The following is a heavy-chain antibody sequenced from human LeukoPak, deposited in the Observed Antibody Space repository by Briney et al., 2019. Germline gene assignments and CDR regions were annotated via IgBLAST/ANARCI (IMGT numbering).Heavy chain of an antibody. CDR1: GFTFSSYA. CDR3: ARDGSSGISHAADY. Sequence: GGSLRLSCAASGFTFSSYAMIWVRQAPGKGLEWVANIKQDGNEKYYVDSVRGRVTISRDNAKNSLYLQMNSLRAEDTAVYYCARDGSSGISHAADYWGQGTLVTVSS. V-gene: IGHV3-7*01. J-gene: IGHJ4*02. D-gene: IGHD3-22*01. CDR2: IKQDGNEK.